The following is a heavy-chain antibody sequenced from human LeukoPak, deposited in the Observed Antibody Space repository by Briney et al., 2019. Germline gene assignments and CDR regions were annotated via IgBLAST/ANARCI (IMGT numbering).Heavy chain of an antibody. CDR2: IYDSGST. Sequence: SETLSLTCTVSGGSIRSSYYYWGWIRQPPGKGLEWIGSIYDSGSTYYNPSLKSRVTISVDKSKNQFSLKLSSVTAADTAVYYCARANYGDYGDNWFDPWGQGTLVTVSS. J-gene: IGHJ5*02. V-gene: IGHV4-39*07. D-gene: IGHD4-17*01. CDR3: ARANYGDYGDNWFDP. CDR1: GGSIRSSYYY.